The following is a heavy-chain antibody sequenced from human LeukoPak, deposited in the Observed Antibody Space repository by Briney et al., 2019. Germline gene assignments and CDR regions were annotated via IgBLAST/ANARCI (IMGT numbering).Heavy chain of an antibody. V-gene: IGHV3-53*01. CDR2: IYAGGTT. CDR1: GLTARSIF. D-gene: IGHD2-21*01. CDR3: VRGRLCGVKCYDAFDV. J-gene: IGHJ3*01. Sequence: GGPLRLSCAAPGLTARSIFMSWVGRPPGRGWEGSPVIYAGGTTQYADSVKGRFAISRDISTNTVYLQMNSLSAEDTAVYHCVRGRLCGVKCYDAFDVWGQGTMATVSS.